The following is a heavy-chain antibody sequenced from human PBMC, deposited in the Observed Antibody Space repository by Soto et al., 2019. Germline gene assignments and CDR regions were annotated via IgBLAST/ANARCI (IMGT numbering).Heavy chain of an antibody. J-gene: IGHJ6*02. D-gene: IGHD2-8*02. CDR1: GFILNNYA. V-gene: IGHV3-23*01. Sequence: EVQLWESGGGLVQPGGSLRLSCAASGFILNNYALTGVRQSPGKGLECVATARENGGTTYYADAVKGRLTIPRDSSKNTLSLQLNSMRVEDTATYYCSRGWTGNTCPCLDVWGQRTTVSVSS. CDR3: SRGWTGNTCPCLDV. CDR2: ARENGGTT.